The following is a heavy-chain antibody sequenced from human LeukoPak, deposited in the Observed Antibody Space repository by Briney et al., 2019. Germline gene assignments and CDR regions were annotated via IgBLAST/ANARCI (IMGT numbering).Heavy chain of an antibody. CDR2: IRYDGSTI. CDR3: AKDSLSPLSRGSFKHPFDI. J-gene: IGHJ3*02. D-gene: IGHD2-15*01. Sequence: GGSLRLSCAASGFTFSSYGMHWVRQAPGKGLEWVAFIRYDGSTIYYVDSVKGRFTISRDNSKDTLFLQMNSLRPEDTAVYWCAKDSLSPLSRGSFKHPFDIWGQGTVVTVSS. V-gene: IGHV3-30*02. CDR1: GFTFSSYG.